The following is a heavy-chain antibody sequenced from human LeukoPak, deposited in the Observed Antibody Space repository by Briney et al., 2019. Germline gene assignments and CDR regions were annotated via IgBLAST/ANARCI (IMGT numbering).Heavy chain of an antibody. Sequence: ASVKVSCKASGYTFTSHDINWVRQATGQGLEWVGYINPNSGKTGYAQKFQGRVTLTRNTSINTAYMELTSLRSEDTAVYYCARVPRERYSHWSQGTPVTVSS. V-gene: IGHV1-8*01. CDR3: ARVPRERYSH. CDR2: INPNSGKT. D-gene: IGHD1-1*01. CDR1: GYTFTSHD. J-gene: IGHJ4*02.